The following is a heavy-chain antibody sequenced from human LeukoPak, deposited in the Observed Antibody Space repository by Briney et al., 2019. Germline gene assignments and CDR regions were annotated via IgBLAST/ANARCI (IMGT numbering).Heavy chain of an antibody. J-gene: IGHJ4*02. D-gene: IGHD1-1*01. CDR1: GFTFTTYW. Sequence: GGSLRLSCAASGFTFTTYWMTWVRQAPGKGLEWVAHIKEDESDEYYVDSVRGRFTASRDNAKNSVNLQMNSLRVEDTAVYYCARWRGRQSEFDYWGQGTLVTVSS. CDR2: IKEDESDE. CDR3: ARWRGRQSEFDY. V-gene: IGHV3-7*01.